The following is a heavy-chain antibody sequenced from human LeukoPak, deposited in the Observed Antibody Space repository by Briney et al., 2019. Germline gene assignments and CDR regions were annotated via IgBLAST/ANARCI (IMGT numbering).Heavy chain of an antibody. CDR3: AKDFPETAAGHFDY. V-gene: IGHV3-30*02. CDR1: GFTFSSYA. J-gene: IGHJ4*02. CDR2: IRYDGSNK. D-gene: IGHD6-13*01. Sequence: PGGSLRLSCAASGFTFSSYAMHSVRQAPGKGLEWVAFIRYDGSNKYYADSVKGRFTISRDNSKNTLYLQMNSLRAEDTAVYYCAKDFPETAAGHFDYWGQGTLVTVSS.